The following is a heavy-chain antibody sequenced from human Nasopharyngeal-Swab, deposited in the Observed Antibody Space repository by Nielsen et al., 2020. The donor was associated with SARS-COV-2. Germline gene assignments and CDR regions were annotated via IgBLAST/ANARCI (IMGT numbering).Heavy chain of an antibody. CDR2: IYYSGST. D-gene: IGHD3-10*01. CDR3: AKALQYYGAGRGAFDL. V-gene: IGHV4-31*02. CDR1: GEPSSGYY. Sequence: SQTLSLTCAIYGEPSSGYYWTWIRQHPGKGLEWIGYIYYSGSTYYNPSLKSRVSMSLDTSKNQFSLNLSSVTAADTAVYYCAKALQYYGAGRGAFDLWGQGTMVTVSS. J-gene: IGHJ3*01.